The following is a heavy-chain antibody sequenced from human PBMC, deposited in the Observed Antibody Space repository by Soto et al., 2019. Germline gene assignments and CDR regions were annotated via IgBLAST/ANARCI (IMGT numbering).Heavy chain of an antibody. CDR1: GYTFTSYG. CDR2: ISAYNGNT. CDR3: SRGQYSSSLHYYGVDV. D-gene: IGHD6-6*01. J-gene: IGHJ6*02. Sequence: QVQLVQSGAEVKKPGASVKVSCKASGYTFTSYGISWVRQAPGQGLEWMGWISAYNGNTNYAQKLQGRVTMTTDTTTSTGYMELRSLRTDDTAVDFCSRGQYSSSLHYYGVDVWGQGTTVIVSS. V-gene: IGHV1-18*01.